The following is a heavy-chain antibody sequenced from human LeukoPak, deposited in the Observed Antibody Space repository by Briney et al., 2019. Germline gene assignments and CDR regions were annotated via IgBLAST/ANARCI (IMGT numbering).Heavy chain of an antibody. Sequence: SETLSLTCTVSGGSISSYYWSWIRQPAGKGLEWIGRIYTSGSTNYNPSLKSRVTMSVDTSKNQFSLKLSSVTAADTAAYYCARVGQTPNYYYYYMDVWGKGTTVTVSS. J-gene: IGHJ6*03. CDR3: ARVGQTPNYYYYYMDV. D-gene: IGHD3/OR15-3a*01. CDR1: GGSISSYY. CDR2: IYTSGST. V-gene: IGHV4-4*07.